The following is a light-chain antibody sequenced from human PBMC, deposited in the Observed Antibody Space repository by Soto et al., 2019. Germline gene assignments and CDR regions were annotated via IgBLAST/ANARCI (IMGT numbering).Light chain of an antibody. V-gene: IGLV2-14*01. CDR1: SSDVGSYNY. CDR3: NSYTTSSTHVV. J-gene: IGLJ2*01. Sequence: QSVLTQPASVSGSPGQSITISCTGTSSDVGSYNYVSWYQQYPGKAPKLMIYDVSNRPSGVSYRFSGSKSGNTAFLTISGLQAEDEADYYCNSYTTSSTHVVFGGGTKVTVL. CDR2: DVS.